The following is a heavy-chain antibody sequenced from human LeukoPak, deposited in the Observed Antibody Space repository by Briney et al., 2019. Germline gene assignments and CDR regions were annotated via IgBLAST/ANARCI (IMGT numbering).Heavy chain of an antibody. V-gene: IGHV3-7*01. D-gene: IGHD5/OR15-5a*01. CDR2: INQDESVK. Sequence: GGSLRLSCAASGFTFTNYWMTWVRQAPGKGLEFVANINQDESVKNYVDSVKGRFTISRDNAENSLHLQMNSLRIEDTAVYYCARDPGSSAFDYWGQGTLVTVSS. J-gene: IGHJ4*02. CDR1: GFTFTNYW. CDR3: ARDPGSSAFDY.